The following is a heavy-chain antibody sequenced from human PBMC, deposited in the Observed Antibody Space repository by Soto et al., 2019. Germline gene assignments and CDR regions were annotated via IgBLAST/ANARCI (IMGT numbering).Heavy chain of an antibody. Sequence: SETLSLTCAVYGGSFSGYYWSWIRQPPGKGLERIGEINHSGSTNYNPSLKSRVTISVDTSKNQFSLKLSSVTAADTAVYYCAGAPKYYDYIWGSYRPYYFDYWGQGTLVTVSS. CDR1: GGSFSGYY. V-gene: IGHV4-34*01. CDR2: INHSGST. CDR3: AGAPKYYDYIWGSYRPYYFDY. J-gene: IGHJ4*02. D-gene: IGHD3-16*02.